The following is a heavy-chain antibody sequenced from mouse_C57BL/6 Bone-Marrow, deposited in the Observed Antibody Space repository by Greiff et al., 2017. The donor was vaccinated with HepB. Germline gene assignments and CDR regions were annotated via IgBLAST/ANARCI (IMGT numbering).Heavy chain of an antibody. CDR1: GYTFTSYW. D-gene: IGHD2-2*01. V-gene: IGHV1-61*01. J-gene: IGHJ4*01. Sequence: QVQLQQPGAELVRPGSSVKLSCKASGYTFTSYWMDWVKQRPGQGLEWIGNIYPSDSETHYNQKFKDKATLTVDKSSSTADMQLSSLTSEDSAVYYCAKGYDGGVYAMDYWGQGTSVTVSS. CDR2: IYPSDSET. CDR3: AKGYDGGVYAMDY.